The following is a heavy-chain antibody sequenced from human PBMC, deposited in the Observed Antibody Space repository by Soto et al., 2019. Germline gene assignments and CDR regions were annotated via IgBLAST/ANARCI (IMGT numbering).Heavy chain of an antibody. V-gene: IGHV4-30-4*01. CDR1: GGSISSGDYY. Sequence: QVQLQESGPGLVKPSQTLSLTCTVSGGSISSGDYYWSWIRQPPGNGLEWIGYSYYSGSTYYNPSLKSRVTISVDTSKNQFSLKLSSVTAADTAVYYCARVTLSYYDILTGSGMYCDYWGQGTLVTVSS. J-gene: IGHJ4*02. CDR2: SYYSGST. CDR3: ARVTLSYYDILTGSGMYCDY. D-gene: IGHD3-9*01.